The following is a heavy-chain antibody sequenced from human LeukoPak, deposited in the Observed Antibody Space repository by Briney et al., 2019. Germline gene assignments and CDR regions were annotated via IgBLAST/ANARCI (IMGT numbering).Heavy chain of an antibody. V-gene: IGHV3-30*18. CDR1: GFTFSSYG. Sequence: PGRSLRLSCAASGFTFSSYGMHWVRQAPGKGLEWVAVISHDGSNKYYADSVKGRFTISRDNSKNTLYLQMNSLRAEDTAVYYCAKSQTPVVPAAMSGMDVWGKGTTVTVSS. CDR2: ISHDGSNK. D-gene: IGHD2-2*01. CDR3: AKSQTPVVPAAMSGMDV. J-gene: IGHJ6*04.